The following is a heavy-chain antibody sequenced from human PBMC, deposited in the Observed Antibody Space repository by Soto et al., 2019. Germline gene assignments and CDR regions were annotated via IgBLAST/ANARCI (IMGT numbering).Heavy chain of an antibody. CDR2: INGGNGDT. V-gene: IGHV1-3*01. D-gene: IGHD2-2*01. Sequence: QVQLVQSGAEVKNPGASVKVSCKASGYTFTGYAIHWVRQAPGQRLEWMGWINGGNGDTKYSQKFQGRVTISRDTSASTAYMELTSLGSEDTAVYHCARGYCCSTSCQYYFDFWGQGTLVTVSS. J-gene: IGHJ4*02. CDR3: ARGYCCSTSCQYYFDF. CDR1: GYTFTGYA.